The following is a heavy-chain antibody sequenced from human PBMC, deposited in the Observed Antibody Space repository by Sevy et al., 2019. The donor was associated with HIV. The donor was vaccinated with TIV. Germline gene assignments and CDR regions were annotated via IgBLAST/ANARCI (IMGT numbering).Heavy chain of an antibody. CDR1: GYSFSRYA. V-gene: IGHV1-3*01. D-gene: IGHD3-3*01. Sequence: ASVKVSCKASGYSFSRYAMHWLRQAPGQRLEWMGWINAGNGNTKYSQKFQGRVTISRETSASTAYMELSSLRSEDTAVYYCARDRGYDLGWFDPWGQGTLVTVSS. CDR3: ARDRGYDLGWFDP. J-gene: IGHJ5*02. CDR2: INAGNGNT.